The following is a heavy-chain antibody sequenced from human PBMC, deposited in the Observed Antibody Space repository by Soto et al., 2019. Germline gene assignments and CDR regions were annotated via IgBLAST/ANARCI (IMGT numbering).Heavy chain of an antibody. CDR3: AKGGVVYARTDY. D-gene: IGHD2-8*02. V-gene: IGHV3-23*01. CDR2: ISGSGGST. CDR1: GFTFSSYA. J-gene: IGHJ4*02. Sequence: EVQLLESGGGLVQPGGSLRLSCAASGFTFSSYAMSWVRQAPGKGLEWVSAISGSGGSTYYAGSVKGRFTISRDNSKTKLDLQMNSLRAEDTAVYCCAKGGVVYARTDYLCQGTLVTVSS.